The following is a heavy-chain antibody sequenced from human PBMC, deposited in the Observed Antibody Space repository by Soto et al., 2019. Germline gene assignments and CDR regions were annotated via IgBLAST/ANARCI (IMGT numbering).Heavy chain of an antibody. D-gene: IGHD6-13*01. CDR2: ISYDGSNK. CDR3: AKDRKVIAAAPYFDY. J-gene: IGHJ4*02. CDR1: VFTCRSYG. V-gene: IGHV3-30*18. Sequence: SLRLSCASSVFTCRSYGMHWVRQAPGKGLEWVAVISYDGSNKYYADSVKGRFTISRDNSKNTLYLQMNSLRAEDTAVYYCAKDRKVIAAAPYFDYWGQGTLVTVSS.